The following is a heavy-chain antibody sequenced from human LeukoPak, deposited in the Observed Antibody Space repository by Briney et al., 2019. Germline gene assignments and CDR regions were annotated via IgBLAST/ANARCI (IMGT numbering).Heavy chain of an antibody. CDR2: INTDGSST. Sequence: GGSLRLSCAASGFTFSSYWMHWVRQAPGKGLVWVSRINTDGSSTTYADSVKGRFTISRDNTKNTLYLQMNSLRAEDTAVYCCASGVGLTLRDFWGQGNLLTVSS. D-gene: IGHD1-26*01. V-gene: IGHV3-74*01. J-gene: IGHJ4*02. CDR3: ASGVGLTLRDF. CDR1: GFTFSSYW.